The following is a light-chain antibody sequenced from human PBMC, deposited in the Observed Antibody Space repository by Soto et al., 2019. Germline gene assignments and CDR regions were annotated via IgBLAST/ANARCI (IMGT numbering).Light chain of an antibody. J-gene: IGLJ2*01. V-gene: IGLV2-14*03. CDR3: GSYTTSSSVV. Sequence: QSALTQPASVSGSPGQSITISCTGTSSDVGGYNYVSWYQQHPSKAPKLVIYDVSNWPSGVSNRFSGSKSGNTASLTISGLQAEDEADYYCGSYTTSSSVVFGGGTKVTVL. CDR1: SSDVGGYNY. CDR2: DVS.